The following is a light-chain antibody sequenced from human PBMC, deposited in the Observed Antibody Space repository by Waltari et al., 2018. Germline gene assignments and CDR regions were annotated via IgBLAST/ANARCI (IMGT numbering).Light chain of an antibody. CDR1: SSDVGSYNL. CDR2: DVS. V-gene: IGLV2-14*02. Sequence: QSALTQPASVSGSPGQSITISCTGTSSDVGSYNLVSWYQQHPGKAPKLMIYDVSNRPSGISYRFSGSKSTNTASLTISGLHAEDEADYYCSSYTSSSTLYVFGSGTKVTVL. J-gene: IGLJ1*01. CDR3: SSYTSSSTLYV.